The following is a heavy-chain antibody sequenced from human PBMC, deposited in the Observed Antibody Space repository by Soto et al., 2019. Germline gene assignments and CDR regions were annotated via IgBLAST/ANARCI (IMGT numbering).Heavy chain of an antibody. CDR1: GYTFNDYY. Sequence: QVQLVQSGAEVKRPGASVTLSCKASGYTFNDYYLHWVRLAPGQGLEWMGIIVPISGGTSYAEQFRGRVTMTKDTSATTVYMEMSSLRSDDTGVYYCVRELSGGYFDYWGQGTLVTVSS. D-gene: IGHD3-10*01. J-gene: IGHJ4*02. V-gene: IGHV1-46*02. CDR2: IVPISGGT. CDR3: VRELSGGYFDY.